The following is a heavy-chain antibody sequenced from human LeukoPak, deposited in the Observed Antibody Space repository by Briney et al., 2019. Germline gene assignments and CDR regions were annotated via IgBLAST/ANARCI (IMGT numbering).Heavy chain of an antibody. CDR3: AREKGREYQLLLSGMDV. J-gene: IGHJ6*02. V-gene: IGHV1-69*01. Sequence: RGSSVKVSCKASGGTFSSYAISWVRQAPGQGLEWMGGIIPIFGTANYAQKFQGRVTITADESTSTAYMELSSLRSEDTAVYYCAREKGREYQLLLSGMDVWGQGTTVTVSS. CDR2: IIPIFGTA. CDR1: GGTFSSYA. D-gene: IGHD2-2*01.